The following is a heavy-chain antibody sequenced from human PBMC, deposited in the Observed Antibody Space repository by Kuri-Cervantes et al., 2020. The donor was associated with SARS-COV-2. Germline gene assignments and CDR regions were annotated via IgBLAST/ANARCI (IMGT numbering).Heavy chain of an antibody. V-gene: IGHV3-33*01. J-gene: IGHJ6*02. CDR3: ARVPSSDLTLWPVGGMDV. Sequence: LSLTCAASGFTFSSYGMHWVRQAPGKGLEWVAVIWYDGSNKYYADSVKGRFTISRDNSKNTLYLQMNSLRAEDTAVYYCARVPSSDLTLWPVGGMDVWGQGATVTVSS. D-gene: IGHD3-9*01. CDR1: GFTFSSYG. CDR2: IWYDGSNK.